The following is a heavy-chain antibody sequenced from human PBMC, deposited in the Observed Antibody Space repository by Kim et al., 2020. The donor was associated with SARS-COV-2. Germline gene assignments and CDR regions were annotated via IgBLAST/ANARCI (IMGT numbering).Heavy chain of an antibody. CDR1: GGSFSGYY. V-gene: IGHV4-34*01. CDR2: INHSGST. Sequence: SETLSLTCAVYGGSFSGYYWSWIRQPPGKGLEWIGEINHSGSTNYNPSLKSRVTISVDTSKNQFSLKLSSVTAADTAVYYCARGFSRGSGSYYLSLSWFDPWGQGTLVTVSS. D-gene: IGHD3-10*01. J-gene: IGHJ5*02. CDR3: ARGFSRGSGSYYLSLSWFDP.